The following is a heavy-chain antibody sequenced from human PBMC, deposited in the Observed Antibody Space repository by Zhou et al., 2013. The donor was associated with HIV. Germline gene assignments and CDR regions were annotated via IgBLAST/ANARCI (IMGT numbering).Heavy chain of an antibody. Sequence: QVQLVQSGAEVKKPGSSVKVSCKASGGTFSSYAISWVRQAPGQGLEWMGRIIPILGIANYAQKFQGRVTITADKSTSTAYMELSSLRSEDTAVYYCARDRASKTSGAFDIWGQGTMVTVSS. CDR3: ARDRASKTSGAFDI. CDR2: IIPILGIA. D-gene: IGHD2-15*01. V-gene: IGHV1-69*04. J-gene: IGHJ3*02. CDR1: GGTFSSYA.